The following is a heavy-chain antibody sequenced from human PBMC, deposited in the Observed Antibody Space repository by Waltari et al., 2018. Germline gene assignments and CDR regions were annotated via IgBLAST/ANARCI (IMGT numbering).Heavy chain of an antibody. Sequence: QVQLQESGPGLVKPSETLSLTCTVSGGSLSNYYWSWIRQPPGKRLEWIGYLYYTGTTNYNPSLKSRVTISVDSSKNHFSLKLNSVTAADTAVYYCVRNYGSGSQDAFDIWGQGTMVTVSS. V-gene: IGHV4-59*01. CDR2: LYYTGTT. D-gene: IGHD3-10*01. CDR3: VRNYGSGSQDAFDI. CDR1: GGSLSNYY. J-gene: IGHJ3*02.